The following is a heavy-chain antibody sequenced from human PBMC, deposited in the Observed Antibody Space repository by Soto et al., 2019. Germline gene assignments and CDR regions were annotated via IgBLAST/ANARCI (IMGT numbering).Heavy chain of an antibody. V-gene: IGHV3-23*01. J-gene: IGHJ4*01. CDR3: AQLIYNYGYLDATRGSQIDF. CDR1: VGNFSSYA. CDR2: ISGSGGRT. Sequence: EVQLSESGGGLVQSGGSLRVSCASSVGNFSSYAMSWVSLTPGNVLEWVSSISGSGGRTDYADSVKGRFTISRDNSKTTLFLHMTSMMGEDLATYYCAQLIYNYGYLDATRGSQIDFWGHESLVTVAS. D-gene: IGHD3-10*01.